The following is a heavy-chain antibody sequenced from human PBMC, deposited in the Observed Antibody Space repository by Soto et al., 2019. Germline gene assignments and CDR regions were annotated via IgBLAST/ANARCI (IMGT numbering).Heavy chain of an antibody. V-gene: IGHV4-59*08. D-gene: IGHD3-3*01. CDR3: ARRSIFGVVPDYYYYYMDV. CDR2: IYYSGST. CDR1: GGSISSYY. J-gene: IGHJ6*03. Sequence: SETLSLTCTVSGGSISSYYWSWIRQPPGKGLEWIGYIYYSGSTNYNPSLKSRVTISVDTSKNQFSLKLSSVTAADTAVYYCARRSIFGVVPDYYYYYMDVWGKGTTVT.